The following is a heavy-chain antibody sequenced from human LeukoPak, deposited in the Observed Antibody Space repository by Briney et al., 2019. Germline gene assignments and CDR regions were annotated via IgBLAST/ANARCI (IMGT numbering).Heavy chain of an antibody. CDR1: GFTFSSYS. V-gene: IGHV3-21*01. CDR3: ARDFQPMVRGDTDYNWFDP. Sequence: GGSLRLSCAASGFTFSSYSMNWVRQAPGKGLEWVSSISSSSSYIYYADSVKGRFTISRDNAKNSLYLQMNSLRAEDTAVYYCARDFQPMVRGDTDYNWFDPWGQGTLVTVSS. J-gene: IGHJ5*02. D-gene: IGHD3-10*01. CDR2: ISSSSSYI.